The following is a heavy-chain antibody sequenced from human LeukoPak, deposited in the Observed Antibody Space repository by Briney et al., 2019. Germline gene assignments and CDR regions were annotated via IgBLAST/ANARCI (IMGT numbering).Heavy chain of an antibody. J-gene: IGHJ4*02. CDR1: GFTFSTYA. Sequence: GGSLRLSCAASGFTFSTYAMSWVRQAPGKGLEWVASIKQDGSEKYYVDSVKGRLTISRDNAKNSLYLQMNSLRAGDTAVYYCARAPLVGATSDYWGQGTLVTVSS. CDR3: ARAPLVGATSDY. CDR2: IKQDGSEK. V-gene: IGHV3-7*01. D-gene: IGHD1-26*01.